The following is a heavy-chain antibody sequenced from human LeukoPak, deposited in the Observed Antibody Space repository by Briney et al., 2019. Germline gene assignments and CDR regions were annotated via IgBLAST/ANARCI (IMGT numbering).Heavy chain of an antibody. V-gene: IGHV4-4*02. D-gene: IGHD3-3*01. CDR3: ASRGTNSITTWGGAFDI. CDR2: IYHSGST. CDR1: GGSISSSNW. Sequence: SETLSLTCTVSGGSISSSNWWSWVRQPPGKGLEWIGEIYHSGSTNYNPSLKSRVTISVDKSKNQFSLKLSSVTAADTAVYYCASRGTNSITTWGGAFDIWGQGTMVTVSS. J-gene: IGHJ3*02.